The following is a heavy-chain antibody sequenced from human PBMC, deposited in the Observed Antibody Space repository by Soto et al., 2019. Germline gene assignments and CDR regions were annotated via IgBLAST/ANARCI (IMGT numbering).Heavy chain of an antibody. Sequence: PSETLSLTCAVYGGSFSGYYWSWIRQPPGKGLEWIGEINHSGSTNYNPSLKSRVTISVDTSKNQFSLKLSSVTAADTAVYYCARGLYATARQWLVALDYWGQGTLVTVSS. D-gene: IGHD6-19*01. J-gene: IGHJ4*02. CDR2: INHSGST. V-gene: IGHV4-34*01. CDR3: ARGLYATARQWLVALDY. CDR1: GGSFSGYY.